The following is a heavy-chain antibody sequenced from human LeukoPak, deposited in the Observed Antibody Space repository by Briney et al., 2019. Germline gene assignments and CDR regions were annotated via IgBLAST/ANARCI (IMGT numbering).Heavy chain of an antibody. CDR2: ISGSGGST. Sequence: PGGSLRLSCAASGFTFSSYGMSWVRQAPGKGLEWVSAISGSGGSTYYADSVKGRFTISRDNSKNTLYLQMNSLRAEDTAVYYCASRRTAYCGGDCPEGYWGQGILVTVSS. CDR3: ASRRTAYCGGDCPEGY. D-gene: IGHD2-21*02. CDR1: GFTFSSYG. J-gene: IGHJ4*02. V-gene: IGHV3-23*01.